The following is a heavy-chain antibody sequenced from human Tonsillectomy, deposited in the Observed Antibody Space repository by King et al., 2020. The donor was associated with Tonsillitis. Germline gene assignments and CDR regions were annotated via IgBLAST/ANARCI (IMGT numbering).Heavy chain of an antibody. CDR1: GFSLSTSGMC. J-gene: IGHJ3*02. CDR3: ARINEGKSGGNDPDAFDI. D-gene: IGHD4-23*01. CDR2: IDWDDDK. Sequence: HVTLKESGPALVKPTQTLTLTCTFSGFSLSTSGMCVSWIRQPPGKALEWLARIDWDDDKYYSTSLKTRLTISKDTSKNQVVLTMTNMDPVDTATYYCARINEGKSGGNDPDAFDIWGQGTMVTVSS. V-gene: IGHV2-70*15.